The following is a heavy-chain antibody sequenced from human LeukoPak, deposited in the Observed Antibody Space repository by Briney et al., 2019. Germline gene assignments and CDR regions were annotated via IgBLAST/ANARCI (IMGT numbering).Heavy chain of an antibody. CDR1: GGTFSSYA. D-gene: IGHD5-12*01. CDR2: IIPIFGTA. J-gene: IGHJ6*02. Sequence: GASVKVSCKASGGTFSSYAISWVRQAPGQGLEWMGGIIPIFGTANYAQKFQGRVTITAGESTSTAYMELSSLRSEDTAVYYCAREYVDIVATTYYYYGMDVWGQGTTVTVSS. V-gene: IGHV1-69*13. CDR3: AREYVDIVATTYYYYGMDV.